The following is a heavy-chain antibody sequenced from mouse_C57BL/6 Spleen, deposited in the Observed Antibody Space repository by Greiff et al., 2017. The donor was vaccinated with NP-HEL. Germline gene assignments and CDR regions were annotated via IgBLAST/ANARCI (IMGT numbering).Heavy chain of an antibody. CDR1: GFNIKDDY. D-gene: IGHD2-4*01. CDR2: IDPENGDT. J-gene: IGHJ3*01. Sequence: EVMLVESGAELVRPGASVKLSCTASGFNIKDDYMHWVKQRPEQGLEWIGWIDPENGDTEYASKFQGKATITADTSSNTAYLQLSSLTSEDTAVYYCTTDDYDDGFAYWGQGTLVTVSA. V-gene: IGHV14-4*01. CDR3: TTDDYDDGFAY.